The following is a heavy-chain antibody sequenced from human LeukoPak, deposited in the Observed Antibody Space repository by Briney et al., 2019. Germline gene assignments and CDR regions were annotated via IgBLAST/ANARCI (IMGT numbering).Heavy chain of an antibody. D-gene: IGHD6-19*01. V-gene: IGHV3-7*01. Sequence: GGSLRLSCAASGFTFSNYWMSWVRQAPGKVLEWVASIKQDGSDKYYVDSVRGRFTISRDNVDKSLYLQMNSLRAEDTAVYYCARDRDGSGWGELDYWGQGTLVTVSS. CDR2: IKQDGSDK. CDR1: GFTFSNYW. CDR3: ARDRDGSGWGELDY. J-gene: IGHJ4*02.